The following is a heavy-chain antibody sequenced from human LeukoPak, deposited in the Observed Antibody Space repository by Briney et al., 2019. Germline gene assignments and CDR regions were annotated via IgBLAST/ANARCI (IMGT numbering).Heavy chain of an antibody. CDR1: GFTFSSYA. D-gene: IGHD5-18*01. J-gene: IGHJ4*02. CDR3: ARDKQLWLDY. V-gene: IGHV3-30-3*01. CDR2: ISYDGSNK. Sequence: GGSLRLSCAASGFTFSSYAMHWVRQALGKGLEWVAVISYDGSNKYYADSVKGRFTISRDNSKNTLYLQMNSLRAEDTAVYYCARDKQLWLDYWGQGTLVTVSS.